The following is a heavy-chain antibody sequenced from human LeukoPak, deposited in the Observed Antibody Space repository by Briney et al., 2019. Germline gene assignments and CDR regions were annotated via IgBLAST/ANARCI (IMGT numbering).Heavy chain of an antibody. CDR3: ARDLTGGSEF. D-gene: IGHD3-9*01. V-gene: IGHV3-74*01. J-gene: IGHJ4*02. CDR2: INEDGRTI. Sequence: PVGSLRLSCAVSGFTLSSYWMHCVRHAPGKGLVWVSRINEDGRTINYADSVEGRFTISRDKAKNTLYLQMNSLRVEDTAVYFCARDLTGGSEFWGQGTLVTASS. CDR1: GFTLSSYW.